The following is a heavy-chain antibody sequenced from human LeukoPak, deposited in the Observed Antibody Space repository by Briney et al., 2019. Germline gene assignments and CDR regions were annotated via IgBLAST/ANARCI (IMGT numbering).Heavy chain of an antibody. CDR1: GGSFSGYY. Sequence: SETLSLTCAVYGGSFSGYYWSWIRQPPGKGLEWIGEINHSGSTNYNPSLKSRVTISVGTSKNQFSLKLSSVTAADTAVYYCARGNPKNDYIWGSYRSWFDPWGQGTLVTVSS. D-gene: IGHD3-16*02. CDR3: ARGNPKNDYIWGSYRSWFDP. CDR2: INHSGST. V-gene: IGHV4-34*01. J-gene: IGHJ5*02.